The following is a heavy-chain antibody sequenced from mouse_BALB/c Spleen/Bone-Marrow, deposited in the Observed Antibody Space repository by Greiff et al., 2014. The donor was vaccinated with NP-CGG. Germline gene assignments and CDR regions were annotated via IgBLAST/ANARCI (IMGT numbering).Heavy chain of an antibody. D-gene: IGHD3-1*01. V-gene: IGHV1-63*02. CDR1: GYTFTNYW. CDR3: ATRGPYYFAY. J-gene: IGHJ2*01. Sequence: QVQLQQSGAELVRPGTSVKISCKASGYTFTNYWLGWLKQRPGHGLEWIGDIYPGGVYSNCNEKFKGKATLTADTSPSSAYMQLSSLTSEDSAVYFCATRGPYYFAYWGQGTTLTVSS. CDR2: IYPGGVYS.